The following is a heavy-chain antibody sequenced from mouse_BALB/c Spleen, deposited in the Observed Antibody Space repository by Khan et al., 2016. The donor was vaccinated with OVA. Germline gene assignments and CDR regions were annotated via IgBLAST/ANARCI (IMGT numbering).Heavy chain of an antibody. J-gene: IGHJ2*01. CDR1: GYTFTSYW. Sequence: VKLLESGAELAKPGASVKMSCTASGYTFTSYWMHWIKQRPGQGLEWIGYINPTSGYTDYNQKFKDKATLTADKSSSTAYMQLSSLTSDDSAVYYCASDRIDYWGQGTALTVSS. V-gene: IGHV1-7*01. CDR2: INPTSGYT. CDR3: ASDRIDY.